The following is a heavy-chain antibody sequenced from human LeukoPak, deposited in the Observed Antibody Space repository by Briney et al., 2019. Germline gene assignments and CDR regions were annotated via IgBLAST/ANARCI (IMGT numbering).Heavy chain of an antibody. Sequence: SETLSLTCTVSGGSVRSYFWSWIRQPPGKGLEWIGYVYYSGSTNYNPSLKSRVTISVDTSKKQFSLKLSSVTAADTAVYYCARRPDGTSHFDYWGQGTLVTVSS. D-gene: IGHD6-6*01. CDR3: ARRPDGTSHFDY. CDR1: GGSVRSYF. J-gene: IGHJ4*02. CDR2: VYYSGST. V-gene: IGHV4-59*08.